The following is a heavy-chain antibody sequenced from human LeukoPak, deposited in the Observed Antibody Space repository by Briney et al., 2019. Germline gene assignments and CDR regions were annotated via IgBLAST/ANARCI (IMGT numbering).Heavy chain of an antibody. J-gene: IGHJ3*02. CDR3: ARAYDSRTGDAFDI. Sequence: GGSLRLSCAASGFTFSSYAMSWVRQAPGKGLEWVSGISGSGGSTLYADSVKGRFTISRDNSKKTVYLQMNSLRADDTAVYYCARAYDSRTGDAFDIWGQGTMVTVSS. D-gene: IGHD3-22*01. CDR2: ISGSGGST. CDR1: GFTFSSYA. V-gene: IGHV3-23*01.